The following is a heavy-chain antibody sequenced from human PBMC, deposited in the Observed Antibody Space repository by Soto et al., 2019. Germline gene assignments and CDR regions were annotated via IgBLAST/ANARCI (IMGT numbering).Heavy chain of an antibody. D-gene: IGHD3-10*01. V-gene: IGHV3-30-3*01. CDR3: AREVLWSRYFDY. CDR2: MSYDGTTK. CDR1: GFIFSNYV. J-gene: IGHJ4*02. Sequence: QVQLVESGGGVVQPGRSLRLSCAASGFIFSNYVMYWVRQAPGKGREWVAFMSYDGTTKYYADSVKGRFTISRDNSKNTLYLQMNSLRPEDTGVYYCAREVLWSRYFDYWGQGTLVTVSS.